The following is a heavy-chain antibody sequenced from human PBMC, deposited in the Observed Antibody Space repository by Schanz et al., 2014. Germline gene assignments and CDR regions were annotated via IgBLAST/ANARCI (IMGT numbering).Heavy chain of an antibody. Sequence: QVQLVQSGAEVKKPGASVKVSCKTSGYTFSDYGITWVRQAPGQGLEWVGWINPNSGDTNYAQKFQGWVTMTRDTSISTAYMEVSRLKSDDTAVYYCARLSVAGRPHVNYWYFDLWGRGTLVTVSS. CDR1: GYTFSDYG. V-gene: IGHV1-2*04. CDR3: ARLSVAGRPHVNYWYFDL. J-gene: IGHJ2*01. CDR2: INPNSGDT. D-gene: IGHD6-19*01.